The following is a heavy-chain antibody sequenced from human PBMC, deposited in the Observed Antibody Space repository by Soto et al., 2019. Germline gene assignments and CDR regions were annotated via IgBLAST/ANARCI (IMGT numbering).Heavy chain of an antibody. CDR2: ISGSGGST. CDR1: GFTFSSYA. Sequence: PGGSLRLSCAASGFTFSSYAMSWVRQAPGKGLEWVSAISGSGGSTYYADSVKGRFTISRDNSKNTLYLQMNSLRAEDTAVYYCAKDIIVLMVYAIPSLDYWGQGTLVTVSS. V-gene: IGHV3-23*01. J-gene: IGHJ4*02. CDR3: AKDIIVLMVYAIPSLDY. D-gene: IGHD2-8*01.